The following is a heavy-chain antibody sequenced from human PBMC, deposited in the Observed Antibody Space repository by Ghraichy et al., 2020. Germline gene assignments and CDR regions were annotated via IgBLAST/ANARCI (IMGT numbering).Heavy chain of an antibody. J-gene: IGHJ4*02. D-gene: IGHD3-22*01. CDR3: ASPDASYYYDSSGFDY. V-gene: IGHV3-48*03. CDR2: ISSSGSTI. Sequence: GESLNISCAASGFTFSSYEMNWVRQAPGKGLEWVSYISSSGSTIYYADSVKGRFTISRDNAKNSLYLQMNSLRAEDTAVYYCASPDASYYYDSSGFDYWGQGTLVTVSS. CDR1: GFTFSSYE.